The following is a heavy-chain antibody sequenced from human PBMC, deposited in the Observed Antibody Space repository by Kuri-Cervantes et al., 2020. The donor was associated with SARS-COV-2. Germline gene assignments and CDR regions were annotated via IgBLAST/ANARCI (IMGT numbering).Heavy chain of an antibody. V-gene: IGHV3-11*04. CDR3: AKIRAAAGTPDYYYMDV. CDR2: IGPSGTTK. D-gene: IGHD6-13*01. CDR1: GFIFSDYY. J-gene: IGHJ6*03. Sequence: GGSLRLSCTASGFIFSDYYMTWIRQAPGKGLEWVSNIGPSGTTKYYADSVKGRFTISRDNSKNTLYLQMNSLRAEDTAVYYCAKIRAAAGTPDYYYMDVWGKGTTVTVSS.